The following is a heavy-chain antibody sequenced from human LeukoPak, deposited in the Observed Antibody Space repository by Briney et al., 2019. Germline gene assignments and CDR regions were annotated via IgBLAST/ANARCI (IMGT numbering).Heavy chain of an antibody. V-gene: IGHV1-3*01. CDR3: ARGRYDFNWFDP. Sequence: ASVKVSCKASGYTFTSYAMHWVRQAPGQRLEWMGWINAGNGNTKYSQKFQGRVTITRDTSASTAYMELSSLRSEDTVVYYCARGRYDFNWFDPWGQGTLVTVSS. D-gene: IGHD1-20*01. CDR2: INAGNGNT. CDR1: GYTFTSYA. J-gene: IGHJ5*02.